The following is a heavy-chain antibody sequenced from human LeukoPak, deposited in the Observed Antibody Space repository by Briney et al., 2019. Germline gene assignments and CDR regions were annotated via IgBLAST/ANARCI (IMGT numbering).Heavy chain of an antibody. CDR3: ARVTMIVVVGAFDI. J-gene: IGHJ3*02. Sequence: SETLSLTCTVSGGSISSYYWSWIRQPAGKGLEWIGRIYTSGSTNYNPSLKSRVTMPVDTSKNQFSLKLSSVTAADTAVYYCARVTMIVVVGAFDIWGQGTMVTVSS. V-gene: IGHV4-4*07. CDR2: IYTSGST. CDR1: GGSISSYY. D-gene: IGHD3-22*01.